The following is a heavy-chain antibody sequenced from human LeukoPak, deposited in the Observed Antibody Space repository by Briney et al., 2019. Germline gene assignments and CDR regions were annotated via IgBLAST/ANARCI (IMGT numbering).Heavy chain of an antibody. J-gene: IGHJ4*02. CDR3: ARDVYGSGSYSPSGYFDY. Sequence: GGSLRLSCAAPGFTFSSYEMNWVRQAPGKGLEWVSYISSSGSTIYYADSVKGRFTISRDNAKNSLYLQMNSLRAEDTAVYYCARDVYGSGSYSPSGYFDYWGQGTLVTVSS. CDR2: ISSSGSTI. V-gene: IGHV3-48*03. CDR1: GFTFSSYE. D-gene: IGHD3-10*01.